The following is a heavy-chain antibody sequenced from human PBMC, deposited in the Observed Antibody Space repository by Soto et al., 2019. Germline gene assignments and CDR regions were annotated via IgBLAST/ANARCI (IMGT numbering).Heavy chain of an antibody. Sequence: GGSLRLSCAASGFTFSSYEMNWVRQAPGKGLEWVSYISSSGSTIYYADSVKGRFTISRDNAKNSLYLQMNSLRAEDTAVYYCARDLGSSSYDAFDIWGQGTMVTVSS. CDR1: GFTFSSYE. J-gene: IGHJ3*02. CDR2: ISSSGSTI. D-gene: IGHD6-6*01. CDR3: ARDLGSSSYDAFDI. V-gene: IGHV3-48*03.